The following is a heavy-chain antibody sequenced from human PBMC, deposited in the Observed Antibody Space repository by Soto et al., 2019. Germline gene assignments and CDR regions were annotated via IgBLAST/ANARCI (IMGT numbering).Heavy chain of an antibody. V-gene: IGHV4-59*01. CDR1: GCSISSYY. CDR3: AREGRDSSSWYRNNWFDP. CDR2: IYYSGST. Sequence: PSETLSLTCTVSGCSISSYYWSWIRQPPGKGLEWIGYIYYSGSTNYNPSLKSRVTISVDTSKNQFSLKLSSVTAADTAVYYCAREGRDSSSWYRNNWFDPWGQGTLVTVSS. D-gene: IGHD6-13*01. J-gene: IGHJ5*02.